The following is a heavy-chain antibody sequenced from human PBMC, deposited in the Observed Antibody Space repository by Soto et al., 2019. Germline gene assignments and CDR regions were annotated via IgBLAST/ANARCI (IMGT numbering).Heavy chain of an antibody. CDR1: GGPFSSYA. D-gene: IGHD6-19*01. Sequence: QVQLVQSGAEVKKPGSSVKVSCKASGGPFSSYALSWVRPAPGQGLEWMGGIIPIFGTANYAQKFRGRVTITADKSTSTAYMELSSLRSEDTAVYYCARASIAVAGTGYYYYYYGMDVWGQGTTVTVSS. J-gene: IGHJ6*02. V-gene: IGHV1-69*06. CDR3: ARASIAVAGTGYYYYYYGMDV. CDR2: IIPIFGTA.